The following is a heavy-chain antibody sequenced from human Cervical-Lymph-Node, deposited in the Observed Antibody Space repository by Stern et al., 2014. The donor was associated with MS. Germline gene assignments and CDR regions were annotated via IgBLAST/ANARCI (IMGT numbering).Heavy chain of an antibody. V-gene: IGHV4-4*02. CDR1: GGSIDGSDW. D-gene: IGHD3-10*01. Sequence: QLQLQESGPGLVKPSGTLSLTCTVSGGSIDGSDWWSWVRQPPGKGLEWIGEIYHTGSTNYNPSLKSRVSMSVDKSENQFSLNLTSVTAADTAVYYCARAGVYDYWGQGTAVTVSS. CDR2: IYHTGST. CDR3: ARAGVYDY. J-gene: IGHJ4*02.